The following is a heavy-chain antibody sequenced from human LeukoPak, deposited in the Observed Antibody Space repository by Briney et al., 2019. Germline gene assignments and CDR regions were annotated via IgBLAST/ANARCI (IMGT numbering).Heavy chain of an antibody. CDR3: ARRIQGMAPYYFDY. D-gene: IGHD5-24*01. Sequence: GGSLRLSCTAYGFTFSCYWMHWVRPAPGKGLVWVSRLNSDGGSTSYAYSVKGRFTISRDNAKNTLYLQMNSLRAEDTVVYYCARRIQGMAPYYFDYWGQGTLVTVSS. V-gene: IGHV3-74*01. J-gene: IGHJ4*02. CDR1: GFTFSCYW. CDR2: LNSDGGST.